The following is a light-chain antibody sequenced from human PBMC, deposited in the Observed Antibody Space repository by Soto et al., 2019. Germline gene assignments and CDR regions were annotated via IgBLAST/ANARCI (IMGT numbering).Light chain of an antibody. V-gene: IGLV1-44*01. CDR2: SND. Sequence: QSVLTQPPSASGTPGQRVTISCSGSSSNIGSNTVDWYHQLPGSAPKLLIYSNDQRPSAVPGRFSGSKSGTSASLAISGLLSEDEADYYCATWDDSLNVVFGGGTKLTVL. J-gene: IGLJ2*01. CDR1: SSNIGSNT. CDR3: ATWDDSLNVV.